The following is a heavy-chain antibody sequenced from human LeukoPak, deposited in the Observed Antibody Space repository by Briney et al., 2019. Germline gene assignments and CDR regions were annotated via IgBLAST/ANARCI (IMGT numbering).Heavy chain of an antibody. V-gene: IGHV1-18*04. D-gene: IGHD3-9*01. J-gene: IGHJ6*04. CDR1: GYTFTSYG. CDR3: ARDNLLRYFDWELYYGMDV. Sequence: GASVTVSCKASGYTFTSYGIRWVRQAPGPGLEWMGWISAYHGNTNYAQKLQGRVTMTTDTSTSTAYMELRSLRSDDTAVYYCARDNLLRYFDWELYYGMDVWGKGTTVTVSS. CDR2: ISAYHGNT.